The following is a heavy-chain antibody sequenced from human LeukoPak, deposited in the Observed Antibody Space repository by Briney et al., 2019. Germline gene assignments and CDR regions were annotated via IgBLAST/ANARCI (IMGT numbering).Heavy chain of an antibody. CDR3: ASYGGNSRDGFDP. CDR2: IYYSGST. Sequence: SETLSLTCAVYGGSFSGYYWSWIRQPPGKGLEWIGYIYYSGSTYYNPSLKGRVTISVDTSKNQFSLKLSSVTAADTAVYYCASYGGNSRDGFDPWGQGTLVTVSS. CDR1: GGSFSGYY. J-gene: IGHJ5*02. V-gene: IGHV4-30-4*01. D-gene: IGHD4-23*01.